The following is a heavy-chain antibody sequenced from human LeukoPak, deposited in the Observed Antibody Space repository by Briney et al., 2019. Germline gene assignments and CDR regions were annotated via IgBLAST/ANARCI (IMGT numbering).Heavy chain of an antibody. D-gene: IGHD4-17*01. CDR3: ARTYGDYVSSYYYYMDV. CDR2: IIPIFGTA. V-gene: IGHV1-69*06. J-gene: IGHJ6*03. CDR1: GGTFSSYA. Sequence: GASVKVSCKASGGTFSSYAISWVRQAPGQGLEWMGGIIPIFGTANYAQKFQGRVTITADKSTSTAYMELSSLRSEDTAVYYCARTYGDYVSSYYYYMDVWGKGTTVTVSS.